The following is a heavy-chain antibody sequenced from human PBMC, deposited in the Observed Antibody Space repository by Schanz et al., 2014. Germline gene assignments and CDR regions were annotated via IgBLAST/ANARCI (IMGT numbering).Heavy chain of an antibody. Sequence: EVQLVESGGGLVQPGGSLRLSCAASRFTFSDYWMSWVRQAPGKGLEWVANMNQDGSVKNYVDSVKGRFTISRDNAKNSLYLQMNSLRAEDTAVYYCARALRHGYCNVVGCQNGGWFDIWGQGTLVIVSS. D-gene: IGHD2-2*03. J-gene: IGHJ4*02. CDR3: ARALRHGYCNVVGCQNGGWFDI. CDR1: RFTFSDYW. CDR2: MNQDGSVK. V-gene: IGHV3-7*01.